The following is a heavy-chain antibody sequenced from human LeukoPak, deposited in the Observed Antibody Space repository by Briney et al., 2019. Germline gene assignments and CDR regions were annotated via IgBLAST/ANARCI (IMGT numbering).Heavy chain of an antibody. Sequence: ASVKLSCKASGYTFTSYAMHWVRQAHGQRLEWMGWINAGNGKTKYSQKFQGRVTITRDTSASTAYMELSSLRSEDTAVYYCARVGIVVVPAAMLDYWGQGTLVTVSS. CDR3: ARVGIVVVPAAMLDY. D-gene: IGHD2-2*01. CDR2: INAGNGKT. V-gene: IGHV1-3*01. J-gene: IGHJ4*02. CDR1: GYTFTSYA.